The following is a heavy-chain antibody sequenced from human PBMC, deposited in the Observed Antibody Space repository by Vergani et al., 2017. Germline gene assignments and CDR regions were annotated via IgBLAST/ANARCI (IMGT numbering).Heavy chain of an antibody. J-gene: IGHJ4*02. V-gene: IGHV3-30*02. CDR3: AKRGDYGDYLGY. Sequence: QVQLVESGGGVVQPGGSLRLSCAASGVTFSNNDMQWVRQAPGKGLEWVALTRYDGSNKSYADSVKGRFTISRDNSKKMLYLQMNSLRTEDTAVYYCAKRGDYGDYLGYWGQGTLVIVSS. CDR2: TRYDGSNK. CDR1: GVTFSNND. D-gene: IGHD4-17*01.